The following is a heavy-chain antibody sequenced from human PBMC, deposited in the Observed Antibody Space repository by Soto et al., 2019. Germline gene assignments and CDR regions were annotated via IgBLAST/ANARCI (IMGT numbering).Heavy chain of an antibody. CDR1: GFTVSSNY. V-gene: IGHV3-53*01. J-gene: IGHJ4*02. CDR3: AHSSSWSQYYFDY. CDR2: IYSGGST. D-gene: IGHD6-13*01. Sequence: GGSLRLSCAASGFTVSSNYMSWVRQAPGKGLEWVSVIYSGGSTYYADSVKGRFTISRDNSKNTLYLQMNSLRAEDTAVYYCAHSSSWSQYYFDYWGQGTLVTAPQ.